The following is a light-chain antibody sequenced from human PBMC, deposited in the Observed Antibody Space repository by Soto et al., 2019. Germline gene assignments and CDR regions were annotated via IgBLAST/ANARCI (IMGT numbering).Light chain of an antibody. J-gene: IGKJ4*01. Sequence: DIQMTQSPSTLSASVGDRVTITCRASQSINNWLAWYQQKPGKAPNLLIYKASNLQSGVPSRVSGSGSGTEFTLTISSLQPDDFATYYCQQYNSYVTFGGGTKVEIK. CDR2: KAS. CDR1: QSINNW. V-gene: IGKV1-5*03. CDR3: QQYNSYVT.